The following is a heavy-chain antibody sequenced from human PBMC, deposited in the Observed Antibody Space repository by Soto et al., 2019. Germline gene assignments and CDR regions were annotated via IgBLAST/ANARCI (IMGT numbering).Heavy chain of an antibody. J-gene: IGHJ5*02. Sequence: GGSLRLSCAASGFTFSSYSMNWVRRAPGKGLEWVSSISSSSSYIYYADSVKGRFTISRDNAKNSLYLQMNSLRAEDTAVYYCARDEYSSSSRWFDPWGQGALVTVSS. D-gene: IGHD6-6*01. CDR3: ARDEYSSSSRWFDP. V-gene: IGHV3-21*01. CDR2: ISSSSSYI. CDR1: GFTFSSYS.